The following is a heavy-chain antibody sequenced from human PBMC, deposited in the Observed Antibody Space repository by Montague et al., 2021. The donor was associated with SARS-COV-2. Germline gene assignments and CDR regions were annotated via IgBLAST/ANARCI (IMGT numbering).Heavy chain of an antibody. CDR1: GGSISSYY. V-gene: IGHV4-59*01. Sequence: SETLSLTCTVSGGSISSYYWSWIRQPPGKGLEGIGYIYYSGSTNYHPSLKSRVTISVDTSKNQFSLPLNSVTAADTAVYYCARGFAYWGQGTLVTVSS. J-gene: IGHJ4*02. CDR2: IYYSGST. CDR3: ARGFAY.